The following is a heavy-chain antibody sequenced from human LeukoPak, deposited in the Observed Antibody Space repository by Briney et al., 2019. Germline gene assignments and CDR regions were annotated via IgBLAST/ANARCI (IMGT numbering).Heavy chain of an antibody. V-gene: IGHV4-59*01. CDR1: GGSISSYY. Sequence: SETLSLTCTVSGGSISSYYWSWIRQPPGKGLEWIGYIYYSGSTNYNPSLKSRVTISVDTSKNQFSLKLSSVTAADTAVYYCARNLVGATGAFDIWGQGTMVTVSS. J-gene: IGHJ3*02. CDR2: IYYSGST. D-gene: IGHD1-26*01. CDR3: ARNLVGATGAFDI.